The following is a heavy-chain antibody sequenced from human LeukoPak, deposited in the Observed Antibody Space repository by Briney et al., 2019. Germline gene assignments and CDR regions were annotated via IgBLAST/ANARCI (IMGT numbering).Heavy chain of an antibody. CDR3: AKAASSSWPSYYYGMDV. CDR2: IKSGGGT. D-gene: IGHD6-13*01. Sequence: GGSLRLSCAASGFTFNTYVMSWVRQTPGKGLQWVSSIKSGGGTGYADSVKGRFTISRDNSKNTLYLQMNSLRAEDTAVYYCAKAASSSWPSYYYGMDVWGQGTTVTVSS. CDR1: GFTFNTYV. J-gene: IGHJ6*02. V-gene: IGHV3-23*01.